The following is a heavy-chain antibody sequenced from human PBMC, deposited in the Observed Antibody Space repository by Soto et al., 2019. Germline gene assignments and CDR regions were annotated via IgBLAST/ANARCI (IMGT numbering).Heavy chain of an antibody. J-gene: IGHJ3*02. D-gene: IGHD5-18*01. V-gene: IGHV3-21*01. CDR1: GFTFSSYS. CDR3: ARDNSGYSYGDALDI. Sequence: GGSLRLSCAASGFTFSSYSMNWVRQAPGKGLEWVSSISSSSSYIYYADSVKGRFTISRDNAKNSLYLQMNSLRAEDTAVYYCARDNSGYSYGDALDIWGQGTMVTVSS. CDR2: ISSSSSYI.